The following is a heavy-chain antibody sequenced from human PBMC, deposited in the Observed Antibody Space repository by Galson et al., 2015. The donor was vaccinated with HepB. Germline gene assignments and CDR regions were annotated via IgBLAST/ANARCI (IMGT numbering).Heavy chain of an antibody. CDR2: ITSSSSYI. D-gene: IGHD3-3*01. CDR1: GFTFRSYS. V-gene: IGHV3-21*01. J-gene: IGHJ5*02. CDR3: ARDLRFLEWSPGWLDP. Sequence: SLRLSCAASGFTFRSYSMNWVRQAPGKGLEWVSSITSSSSYIYYADSVKGRFTISRDNAKNSLYLQMNSLRAEDTAVYYCARDLRFLEWSPGWLDPWGQGTLVTVSS.